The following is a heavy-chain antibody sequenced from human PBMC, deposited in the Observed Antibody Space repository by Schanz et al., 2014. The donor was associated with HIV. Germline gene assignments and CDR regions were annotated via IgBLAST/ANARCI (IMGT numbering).Heavy chain of an antibody. D-gene: IGHD3-3*01. CDR2: ISYDGSNK. J-gene: IGHJ6*02. CDR3: AKDQGYDFWSGYYNYYGMDV. V-gene: IGHV3-30*18. CDR1: GLTFSSYG. Sequence: QVQLVESGGGVVQPGRSLRLSCAGSGLTFSSYGMHWVRQAPGKGLEWEAVISYDGSNKYYADSVKGRFTISRDNFKNTLYLQMNSLRAEDTAVYYCAKDQGYDFWSGYYNYYGMDVWGQGTTVTVSS.